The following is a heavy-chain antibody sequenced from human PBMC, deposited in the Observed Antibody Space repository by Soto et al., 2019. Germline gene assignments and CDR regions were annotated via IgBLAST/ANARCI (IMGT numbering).Heavy chain of an antibody. CDR3: AKERKRVAVY. CDR2: ISGSGGST. CDR1: GFNCRRYA. D-gene: IGHD6-19*01. Sequence: GVRRVSCAASGFNCRRYAMGWVRQAPGKGLEWVSAISGSGGSTYYADSVKGRFTISRDNSKNTLYLQMNSLRAEDTAVYYCAKERKRVAVYWGQGTLVTVS. J-gene: IGHJ4*02. V-gene: IGHV3-23*01.